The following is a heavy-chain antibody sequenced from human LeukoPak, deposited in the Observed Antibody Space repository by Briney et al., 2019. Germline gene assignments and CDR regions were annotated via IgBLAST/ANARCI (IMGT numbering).Heavy chain of an antibody. CDR3: ASAFGLGYSYGYGYYFDY. CDR2: IYHSGST. Sequence: TSETLSLTCTVSGGSISSSSYYWGWIRQPPGKGLEWIGSIYHSGSTYYNPSLKSRVTISVDTSKNQFSLKLSSVTAADTAVYYCASAFGLGYSYGYGYYFDYWGQGTLVTVSS. J-gene: IGHJ4*02. CDR1: GGSISSSSYY. D-gene: IGHD5-18*01. V-gene: IGHV4-39*07.